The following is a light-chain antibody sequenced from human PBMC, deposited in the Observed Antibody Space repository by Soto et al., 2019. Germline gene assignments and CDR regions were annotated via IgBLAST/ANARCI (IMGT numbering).Light chain of an antibody. Sequence: DVVMTQSPLSLPVTLGQSASISCRSSQSVVYSDGIAYLSWFQQRPGQSPRRLIYKASNRDSGVPDRFSASGSGSDFSLTISRVEAEDVGVYYCMQGTHWPPTFGRGTKVEIK. CDR1: QSVVYSDGIAY. J-gene: IGKJ1*01. CDR2: KAS. CDR3: MQGTHWPPT. V-gene: IGKV2-30*01.